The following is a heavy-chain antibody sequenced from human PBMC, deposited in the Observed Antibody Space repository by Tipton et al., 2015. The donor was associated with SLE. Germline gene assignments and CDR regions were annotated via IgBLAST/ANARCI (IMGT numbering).Heavy chain of an antibody. CDR3: ARRRIGMADRYFDL. CDR2: IYSSGST. J-gene: IGHJ2*01. V-gene: IGHV4-4*09. D-gene: IGHD6-19*01. CDR1: GGSISSYY. Sequence: TLSLTCNVSGGSISSYYWTWIRQPPGKGLESIGYIYSSGSTNYNPSLKSRATISVDTSKNQFSLKLTSVTAADTAVYYCARRRIGMADRYFDLWGRGTLVTV.